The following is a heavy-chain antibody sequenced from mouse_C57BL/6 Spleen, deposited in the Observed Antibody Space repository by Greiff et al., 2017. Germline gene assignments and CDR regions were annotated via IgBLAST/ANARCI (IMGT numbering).Heavy chain of an antibody. J-gene: IGHJ4*01. CDR3: ARDYYVGIYAMDY. CDR2: IYPRDGST. Sequence: QVQLKQSGPELVKPGASVKLSCKASGYTFTSYDINWVKQRPGQGLEWIGWIYPRDGSTKYNEKFKGKATLTVDTSSSTAYMELHSLTSEDSAVYFCARDYYVGIYAMDYWGQGTSVTVSS. D-gene: IGHD1-1*01. CDR1: GYTFTSYD. V-gene: IGHV1-85*01.